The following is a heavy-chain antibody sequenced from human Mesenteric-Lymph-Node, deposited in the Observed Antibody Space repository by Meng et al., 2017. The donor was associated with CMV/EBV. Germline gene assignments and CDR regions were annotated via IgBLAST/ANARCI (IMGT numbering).Heavy chain of an antibody. CDR2: INIVEDKT. CDR3: ARTNNWGFDY. J-gene: IGHJ4*02. CDR1: GYTFSSYA. D-gene: IGHD3-16*01. Sequence: QVQLVQSGVEVKKPGASVQVSCKASGYTFSSYAMHWVRQAPGQRLEWMGWINIVEDKTKTSQNFQGRVTLTRDTSANTAYMELSSLRSDDTAVYYCARTNNWGFDYWGQGTLVTVSS. V-gene: IGHV1-3*04.